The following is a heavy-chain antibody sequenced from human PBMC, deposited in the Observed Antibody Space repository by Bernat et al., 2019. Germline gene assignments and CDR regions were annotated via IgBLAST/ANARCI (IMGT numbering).Heavy chain of an antibody. CDR1: GFIFDDYA. D-gene: IGHD6-19*01. Sequence: EVQLVESGGGLEQPGRSLRLSCATSGFIFDDYAMHWVRQAPGKGLEWVSGISWNSGNIGYADSVKGRFTISRDNAKNSLYPQMNSLRPEDTALYYCVKGSSAWYSPLGYWGQGTLVTVSS. CDR2: ISWNSGNI. CDR3: VKGSSAWYSPLGY. V-gene: IGHV3-9*01. J-gene: IGHJ4*02.